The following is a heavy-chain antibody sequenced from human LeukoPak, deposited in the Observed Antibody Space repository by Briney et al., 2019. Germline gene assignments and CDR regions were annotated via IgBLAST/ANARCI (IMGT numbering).Heavy chain of an antibody. Sequence: ASVKVSCTASGGTFSSYAISWVRQAPGQGLEWMGGIIPIFGTANYAQKFQGRVTITADKSTSTAYMELSSLRSEDTAVYYCARGVLNGDFDYWGQGTLVTVSS. CDR1: GGTFSSYA. V-gene: IGHV1-69*06. CDR2: IIPIFGTA. J-gene: IGHJ4*02. CDR3: ARGVLNGDFDY. D-gene: IGHD4-17*01.